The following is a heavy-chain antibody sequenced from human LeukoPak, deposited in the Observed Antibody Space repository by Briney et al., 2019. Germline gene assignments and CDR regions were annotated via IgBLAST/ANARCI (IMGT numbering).Heavy chain of an antibody. J-gene: IGHJ5*02. CDR3: ARDGGGYSSSWYELDWFDP. CDR1: GYTFTSYG. CDR2: ISAYNGNT. V-gene: IGHV1-18*01. Sequence: ASVKVSCKASGYTFTSYGISWVRQAPGQGLERMGWISAYNGNTNYAQKLQGRVTMTTDTSTSTAYMELRSLRSDDTAVYYCARDGGGYSSSWYELDWFDPWGQETLVTVSS. D-gene: IGHD6-13*01.